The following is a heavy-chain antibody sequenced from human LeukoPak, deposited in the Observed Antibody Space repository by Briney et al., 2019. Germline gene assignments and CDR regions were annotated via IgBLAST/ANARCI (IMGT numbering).Heavy chain of an antibody. CDR1: GGSISSGDYY. V-gene: IGHV4-30-4*01. CDR2: IYYSGST. CDR3: ALSSGYVRIFDY. J-gene: IGHJ4*02. D-gene: IGHD5-12*01. Sequence: SETLSLTCTVSGGSISSGDYYWSWIRQPPGKGLEWIGYIYYSGSTYYNPSLKSRVTISVDTSKNQFSLKLSSVTAADTAVYYCALSSGYVRIFDYWGQGTLVTVSS.